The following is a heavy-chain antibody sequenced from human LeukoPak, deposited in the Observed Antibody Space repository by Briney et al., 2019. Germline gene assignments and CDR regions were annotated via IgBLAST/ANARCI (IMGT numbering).Heavy chain of an antibody. Sequence: GGSLRLSCAASGFTFSSYAMSWVRQAPGKGLEWVSAISGSGGSTYYADSVKGRFTISRDNAKNSLYLQMNSLRAEDTALYYCARDSSSSYYFDYWGQGTLVTVSS. CDR2: ISGSGGST. V-gene: IGHV3-23*01. J-gene: IGHJ4*02. CDR1: GFTFSSYA. CDR3: ARDSSSSYYFDY. D-gene: IGHD6-13*01.